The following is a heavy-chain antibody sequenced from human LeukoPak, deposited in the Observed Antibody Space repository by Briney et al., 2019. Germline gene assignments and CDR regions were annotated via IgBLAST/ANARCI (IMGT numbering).Heavy chain of an antibody. CDR2: INPSGGST. V-gene: IGHV1-46*01. CDR3: AMHGYSYGPGHY. D-gene: IGHD5-18*01. CDR1: GYTFTSYN. Sequence: ASVKVSCKASGYTFTSYNMHWVRQAPGQGLEWMGIINPSGGSTSYAQKFQGRVTMTRDTSTSTVYMELSSLRSEDTAVYYCAMHGYSYGPGHYWGQGTLVTVSS. J-gene: IGHJ4*02.